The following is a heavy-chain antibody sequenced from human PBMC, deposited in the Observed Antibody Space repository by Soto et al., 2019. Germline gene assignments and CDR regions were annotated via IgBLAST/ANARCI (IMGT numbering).Heavy chain of an antibody. V-gene: IGHV4-30-2*01. CDR1: GGSFSSGGYS. J-gene: IGHJ1*01. D-gene: IGHD6-13*01. CDR2: IYHSGST. Sequence: QLQLQESGSGLVKPSQTLSLTCAVSGGSFSSGGYSWSWMRQPPGRGLEWIGYIYHSGSTYYNPSLKRRVTISVDRSKNQFSLKLSSVTAADTAVYYCARGYSSSWYPEYFQHWGQGTLVTVSS. CDR3: ARGYSSSWYPEYFQH.